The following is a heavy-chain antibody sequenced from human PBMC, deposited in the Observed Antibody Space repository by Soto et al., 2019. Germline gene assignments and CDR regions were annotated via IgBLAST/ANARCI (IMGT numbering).Heavy chain of an antibody. CDR3: ARDVRASGEMFDY. CDR1: GFTFTNYG. V-gene: IGHV3-23*01. Sequence: PVGSLRLSCAASGFTFTNYGLSWVRQAPGKGLDWVATVSGDASNTHYADSVKGRFTISRDNSKSILFLQMKSLRVEDTAIYYCARDVRASGEMFDYWGQGTQVTVSS. J-gene: IGHJ4*02. CDR2: VSGDASNT. D-gene: IGHD4-17*01.